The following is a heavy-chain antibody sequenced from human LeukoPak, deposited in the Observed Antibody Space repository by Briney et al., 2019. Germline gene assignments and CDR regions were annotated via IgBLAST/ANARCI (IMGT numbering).Heavy chain of an antibody. J-gene: IGHJ4*02. CDR3: ARRDGYNLDYFDD. Sequence: ASVKVSCKASGYTFTGYYMHWVRQAPGQGLEWMGWINPNSGGTNYAQKFQGKVTMTRDTSISTAYMELSRLRSDDTAVYYCARRDGYNLDYFDDWGQGTLVTVSS. D-gene: IGHD5-24*01. CDR2: INPNSGGT. CDR1: GYTFTGYY. V-gene: IGHV1-2*02.